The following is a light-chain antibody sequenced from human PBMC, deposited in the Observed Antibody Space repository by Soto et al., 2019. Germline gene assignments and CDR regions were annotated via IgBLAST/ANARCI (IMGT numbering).Light chain of an antibody. CDR3: QQYGRSPGT. J-gene: IGKJ1*01. V-gene: IGKV3-20*01. CDR1: QSVSSSY. Sequence: EIVLTQSPGTLSLSPGERATLSCRASQSVSSSYLAWYQQKPGQAPSLLIYGASSRATGIPDRFSGSGSGTDFTLTISRLEPEDFAVYYCQQYGRSPGTFGQGTKVEIK. CDR2: GAS.